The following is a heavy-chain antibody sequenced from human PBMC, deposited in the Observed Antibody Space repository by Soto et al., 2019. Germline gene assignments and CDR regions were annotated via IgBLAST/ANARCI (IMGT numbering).Heavy chain of an antibody. V-gene: IGHV1-3*05. CDR1: GYTFTSYA. J-gene: IGHJ4*02. CDR2: INAGNGNT. D-gene: IGHD2-21*02. CDR3: ARSIVMVTALDY. Sequence: QVQLVQSGAEEKKPGASVKVSCKASGYTFTSYAMHLVRQAPGQRLEWMGWINAGNGNTKYSQKFQGRVTITRDTYASTAYMELSSLRSEDTAVYYCARSIVMVTALDYWGQGTLVTVAS.